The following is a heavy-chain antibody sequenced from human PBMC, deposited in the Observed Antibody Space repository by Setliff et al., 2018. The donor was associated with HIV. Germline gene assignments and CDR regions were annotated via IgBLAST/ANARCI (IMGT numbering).Heavy chain of an antibody. Sequence: GGSLRLSCAASGFTFDDYAMHWVRQAPGKGLEWVGRIKSKSEGATRDFAAPVKGRALISRDDSKNTVFLQMNSLQTEDTAVYYCAAGTGRSDFDYWGQGTLVTVSS. CDR3: AAGTGRSDFDY. J-gene: IGHJ4*02. D-gene: IGHD1-1*01. CDR1: GFTFDDYA. CDR2: IKSKSEGATR. V-gene: IGHV3-15*05.